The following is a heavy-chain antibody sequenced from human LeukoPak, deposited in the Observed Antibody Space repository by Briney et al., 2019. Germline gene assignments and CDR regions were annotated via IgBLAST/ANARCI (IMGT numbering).Heavy chain of an antibody. J-gene: IGHJ4*02. CDR1: GYTLTSYY. CDR2: INPSGGST. CDR3: ARDLPSSSSRGASYYFDY. Sequence: ASVKVSCKASGYTLTSYYMHWVRQAPGQGLEWMGIINPSGGSTSYAQKFQGRVTMTRDMSTSTVYMELSSLRSEDTAVYYCARDLPSSSSRGASYYFDYWGQGTLVTVSS. D-gene: IGHD6-6*01. V-gene: IGHV1-46*01.